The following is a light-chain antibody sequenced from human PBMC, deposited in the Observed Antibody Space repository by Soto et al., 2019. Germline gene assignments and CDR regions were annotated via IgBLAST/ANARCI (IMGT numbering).Light chain of an antibody. J-gene: IGLJ1*01. CDR1: SSYVGAYDY. CDR2: EVS. CDR3: SSYTSSSTRA. Sequence: QSVLTQPASVSGSPGQSITISCTGTSSYVGAYDYVSWYQQHPDKAPKLMIYEVSHRPSGVSNRFYGSKSVNTATLTISGLQAEDEADYYCSSYTSSSTRAFGTGTKVTVL. V-gene: IGLV2-14*03.